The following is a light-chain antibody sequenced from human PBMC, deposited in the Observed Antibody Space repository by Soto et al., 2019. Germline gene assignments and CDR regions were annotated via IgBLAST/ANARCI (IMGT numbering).Light chain of an antibody. CDR1: QRVSSN. CDR2: GAS. V-gene: IGKV3-15*01. J-gene: IGKJ4*01. Sequence: EIVMTQSPATLSVSPGDRATLSCRASQRVSSNLAWYQQKPGQAPRPLIYGASTRATGIPARFSGSGSGTEVTLNISSLQAEDFAVYYCQKYNNLPLTFGGGTQVEIK. CDR3: QKYNNLPLT.